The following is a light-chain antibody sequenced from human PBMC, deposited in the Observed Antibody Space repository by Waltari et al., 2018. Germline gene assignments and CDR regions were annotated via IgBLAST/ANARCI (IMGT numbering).Light chain of an antibody. J-gene: IGKJ3*01. CDR2: KAS. CDR1: QTISGW. V-gene: IGKV1-5*03. Sequence: DIQMTQSPSNPSASVGERVTITCRARQTISGWLAWYQQKPGTAPKLLIYKASTLESGVPSRFSGSGSGTEFTLIISSVQPDDFATYYCQQYDSNSGVFTFGPGTKVDIK. CDR3: QQYDSNSGVFT.